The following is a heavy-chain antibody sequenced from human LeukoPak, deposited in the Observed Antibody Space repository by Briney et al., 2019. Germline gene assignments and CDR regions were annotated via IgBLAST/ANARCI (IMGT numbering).Heavy chain of an antibody. CDR1: GFTFSSYA. CDR3: AILPGYSSGWYEVNY. CDR2: ISGSGGST. Sequence: GGSLRLSCAVSGFTFSSYAMSWVRQAPGKGLEWVSAISGSGGSTYYADSVKGRFTTSRDNSKNTLYLQMNSPRAEDTAVYYCAILPGYSSGWYEVNYWGQGTLVTVSS. J-gene: IGHJ4*02. V-gene: IGHV3-23*01. D-gene: IGHD6-13*01.